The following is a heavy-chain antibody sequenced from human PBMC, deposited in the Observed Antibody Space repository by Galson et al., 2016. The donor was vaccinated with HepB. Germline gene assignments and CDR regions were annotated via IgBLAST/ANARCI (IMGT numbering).Heavy chain of an antibody. CDR2: ISSNGGST. CDR1: GFTFSSYA. D-gene: IGHD2-2*01. Sequence: SLRLSCAASGFTFSSYAMHWVRQAPGKGLEYVSAISSNGGSTYYANSVKGRFTVSRDNSKNTLYLQMGSLGAEDMAVYYCARSLTLYCISTTCYGNYYGMDVWGQGTTVTVSS. CDR3: ARSLTLYCISTTCYGNYYGMDV. J-gene: IGHJ6*02. V-gene: IGHV3-64*01.